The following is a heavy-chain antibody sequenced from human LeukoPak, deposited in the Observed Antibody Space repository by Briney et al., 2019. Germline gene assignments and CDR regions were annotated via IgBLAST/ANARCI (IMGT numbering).Heavy chain of an antibody. J-gene: IGHJ5*02. CDR2: IIPILGIA. D-gene: IGHD2-2*01. CDR3: ARAPPSGYCSSTSSFP. V-gene: IGHV1-69*02. CDR1: GGTFSSYT. Sequence: SVKVSCKASGGTFSSYTISWVRQAPGQGLEWMGRIIPILGIANYAQKFQGRVTITADKSTSTAYMELSSLRSEDTAVYYCARAPPSGYCSSTSSFPWGQGTLVTVS.